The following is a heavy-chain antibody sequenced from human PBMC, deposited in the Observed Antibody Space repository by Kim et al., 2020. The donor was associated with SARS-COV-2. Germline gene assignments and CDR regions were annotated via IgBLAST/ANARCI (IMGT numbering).Heavy chain of an antibody. Sequence: ASVKVSCKPSGDSFTAYSIHWVRQAPGQRLEWMGWINPATGDTEFSQNFQGRVTITRDTSANTVYMELSSPTFEERAVYYCARGQGGRIIDPWGQGPLVTVSA. V-gene: IGHV1-3*01. CDR2: INPATGDT. CDR3: ARGQGGRIIDP. J-gene: IGHJ5*02. CDR1: GDSFTAYS.